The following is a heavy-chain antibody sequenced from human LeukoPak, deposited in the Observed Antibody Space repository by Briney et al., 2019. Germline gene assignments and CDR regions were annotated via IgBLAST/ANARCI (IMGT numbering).Heavy chain of an antibody. CDR2: ISTSGSTI. CDR1: GFTFSTYE. Sequence: GGSLRLSCAASGFTFSTYEMNWVRQAPGKGLEWVSYISTSGSTIYYTDSVKGRFTISRDNAKNSLYLQMNSLTAEDTAVYYCAREELAKFDYWDQGNLVTVSS. CDR3: AREELAKFDY. D-gene: IGHD1-26*01. V-gene: IGHV3-48*03. J-gene: IGHJ4*02.